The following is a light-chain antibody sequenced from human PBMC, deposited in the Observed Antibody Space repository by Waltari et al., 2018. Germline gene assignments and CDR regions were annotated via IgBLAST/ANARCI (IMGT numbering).Light chain of an antibody. J-gene: IGKJ2*01. CDR3: QQSYSTPMYT. CDR1: QNINNY. Sequence: DIQLTQSPSSLSASVRDRVTITCRASQNINNYLNWYQQKPGRAPKLLIYAASGLQSGVPSRFSGSGSGTDFTLTISSLQPEDFSTCYCQQSYSTPMYTFGQGTKLEIK. CDR2: AAS. V-gene: IGKV1-39*01.